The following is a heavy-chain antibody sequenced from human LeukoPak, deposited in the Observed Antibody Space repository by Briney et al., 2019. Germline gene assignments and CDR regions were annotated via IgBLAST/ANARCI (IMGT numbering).Heavy chain of an antibody. V-gene: IGHV4-39*07. CDR2: IYYSGST. CDR1: GGSISSSSYY. CDR3: ASTPETQIAVAGGGYYFDY. D-gene: IGHD6-19*01. Sequence: PSETLSLTCAVSGGSISSSSYYWGWVRQPPGKGLEWIGSIYYSGSTYYNPSLKSRVTISVDTSKNQFSLKLSSVTAADTAVYYCASTPETQIAVAGGGYYFDYWGQGTLVTVSS. J-gene: IGHJ4*02.